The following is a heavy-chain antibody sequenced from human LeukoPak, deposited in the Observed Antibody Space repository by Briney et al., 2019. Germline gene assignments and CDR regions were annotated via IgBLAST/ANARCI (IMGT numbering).Heavy chain of an antibody. Sequence: GESLKISCKGSGYMFTNYWIAWVRQMPGKGLEWMGIVYPGGAETIYSPSFQGHVTISADKSTSTAFLSWSSLQASDTAMYYCARRGDGYNPWGQGTLVTVSS. D-gene: IGHD5-24*01. CDR2: VYPGGAET. V-gene: IGHV5-51*01. CDR1: GYMFTNYW. J-gene: IGHJ5*02. CDR3: ARRGDGYNP.